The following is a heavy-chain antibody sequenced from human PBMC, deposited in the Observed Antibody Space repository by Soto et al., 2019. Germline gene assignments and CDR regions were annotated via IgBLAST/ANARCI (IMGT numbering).Heavy chain of an antibody. CDR2: ISDNSSVI. D-gene: IGHD2-8*01. V-gene: IGHV3-48*02. CDR1: GFTFSTYS. Sequence: GGSLRLSCAASGFTFSTYSINWVRQAPGKGLEWISYISDNSSVISYADAVKGRFTISRDNAKNSLHLQMNSLRDEDTAVYYCARDRDAYCSKGICSGPYFDYWGQGTLVTVSS. CDR3: ARDRDAYCSKGICSGPYFDY. J-gene: IGHJ4*02.